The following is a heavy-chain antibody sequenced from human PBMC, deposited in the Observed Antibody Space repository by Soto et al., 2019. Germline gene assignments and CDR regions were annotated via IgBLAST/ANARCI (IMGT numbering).Heavy chain of an antibody. Sequence: QITLKESGPTLVKPTQTLTLTCTFSGFSLSTSGVGVGWIRQPPGKALEWLALIYWDNDNRYSPSLQSRLTITKDTSKNQVVLTRSNMDPVDTATYYCVHSRCVGDCIQSYPSHYYYGTDVWGQGTTVTVSS. D-gene: IGHD2-21*02. V-gene: IGHV2-5*02. CDR3: VHSRCVGDCIQSYPSHYYYGTDV. CDR2: IYWDNDN. CDR1: GFSLSTSGVG. J-gene: IGHJ6*02.